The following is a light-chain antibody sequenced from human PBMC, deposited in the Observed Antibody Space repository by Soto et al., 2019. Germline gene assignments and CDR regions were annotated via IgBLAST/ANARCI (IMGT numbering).Light chain of an antibody. CDR3: QQYSSLWT. CDR1: QSVSNNY. V-gene: IGKV3-20*01. Sequence: EIVLTQSPGTLSLSPGERATLSCRASQSVSNNYLAWYQQKPRQAPGLLIYGASNRATGIPDRLSGSGSGTDFTLSISRMQPEDFAVYYCQQYSSLWTFGQGTKVDIK. CDR2: GAS. J-gene: IGKJ1*01.